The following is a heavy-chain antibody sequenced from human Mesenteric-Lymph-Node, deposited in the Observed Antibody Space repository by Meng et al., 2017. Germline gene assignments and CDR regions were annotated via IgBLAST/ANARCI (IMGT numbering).Heavy chain of an antibody. CDR1: GFTFSSYA. CDR2: IWYDGSNK. V-gene: IGHV3-33*08. D-gene: IGHD7-27*01. CDR3: ARPGDAYFYWYFDL. J-gene: IGHJ2*01. Sequence: GESLKISCAASGFTFSSYAMSWVRQAPGKGLEWVAVIWYDGSNKYYADSVKGRFTISKDNSKDTLYLQMNSLRAEDTAVYYCARPGDAYFYWYFDLWGRGTLVTVSS.